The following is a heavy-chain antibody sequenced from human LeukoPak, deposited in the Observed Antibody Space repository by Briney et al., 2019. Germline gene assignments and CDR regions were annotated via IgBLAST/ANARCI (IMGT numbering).Heavy chain of an antibody. CDR1: GGSISSGGYS. D-gene: IGHD3-10*01. CDR2: IYHSGST. Sequence: SETLSLTCAVSGGSISSGGYSWSWIRQPPGKGLEWIGYIYHSGSTYYNPSLKSRVTISVDRSKNQFPLKLSSVTAADTAVYYCAREDGFGGANDYWGQGTLVTVSS. V-gene: IGHV4-30-2*01. J-gene: IGHJ4*02. CDR3: AREDGFGGANDY.